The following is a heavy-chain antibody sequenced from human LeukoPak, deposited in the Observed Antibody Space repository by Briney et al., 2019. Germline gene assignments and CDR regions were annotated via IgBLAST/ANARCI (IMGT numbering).Heavy chain of an antibody. V-gene: IGHV4-61*02. CDR2: ISSSGST. D-gene: IGHD1-26*01. Sequence: SETLSLTCTVSGGSISSGDDYWAWIRQPAGKGLEWIGRISSSGSTSYNASLKNRVTISRDTSKNQFSLKVTSVTAADTAVYYCARLLNGRYDLFDYWGKGSLVTVSS. J-gene: IGHJ4*02. CDR1: GGSISSGDDY. CDR3: ARLLNGRYDLFDY.